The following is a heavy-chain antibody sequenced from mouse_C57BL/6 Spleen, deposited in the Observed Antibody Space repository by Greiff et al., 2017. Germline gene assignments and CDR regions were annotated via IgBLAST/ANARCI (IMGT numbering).Heavy chain of an antibody. CDR1: GYTFTSYW. D-gene: IGHD2-5*01. V-gene: IGHV1-72*01. J-gene: IGHJ2*01. CDR3: ARQEAYYSNYAY. CDR2: IDPNSGGT. Sequence: QVQLQQPGAELVKPGASVKLSCKASGYTFTSYWMHWVKQRPGRGLEWIGRIDPNSGGTKYNEKFKSKATLTVDKPSSTAYMQLSSQTSEDSAVYNWARQEAYYSNYAYWGQGTTLTVSS.